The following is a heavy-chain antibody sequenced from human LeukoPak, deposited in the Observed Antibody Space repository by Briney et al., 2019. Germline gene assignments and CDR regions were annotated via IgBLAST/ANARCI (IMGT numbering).Heavy chain of an antibody. D-gene: IGHD6-13*01. V-gene: IGHV4-34*01. J-gene: IGHJ4*02. CDR1: GGSFSGYY. Sequence: SETLSLTCAVYGGSFSGYYWSWIRQPPGKGLEWIGEINHSGSTNYNPSLKSRVTISVDTSKNQFSLKLSSVTAADTAVYYCALSAVERYSSNWYEVDYSGQGTLVTVSS. CDR2: INHSGST. CDR3: ALSAVERYSSNWYEVDY.